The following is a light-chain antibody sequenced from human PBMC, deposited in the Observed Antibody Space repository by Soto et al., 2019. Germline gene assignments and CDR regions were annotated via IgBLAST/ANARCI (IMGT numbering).Light chain of an antibody. J-gene: IGKJ5*01. CDR3: QQSNTWPPGIT. CDR1: QSVSSN. CDR2: GAS. V-gene: IGKV3-15*01. Sequence: EIVITQSKATLSVSPGERATPSSRASQSVSSNLAWSQQKPGPAPRLLXXGASARATGIRARFSCSGSGTEFTLTISSLQSQDVAVYYCQQSNTWPPGITFGQRTRLEIK.